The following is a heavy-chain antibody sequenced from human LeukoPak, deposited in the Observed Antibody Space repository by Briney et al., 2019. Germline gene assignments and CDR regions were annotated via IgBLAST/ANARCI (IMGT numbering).Heavy chain of an antibody. Sequence: PGGSLRLSCAASGFTFSSYAMSWVRQAPGKGLEWVSAISGSGGSTYYADSVKGRFTISRDNSKNTLYLQMNSLRAEDTAVYYCAKDFRPGIQLWLLYDWGQGTLVTVSS. V-gene: IGHV3-23*01. CDR3: AKDFRPGIQLWLLYD. CDR1: GFTFSSYA. J-gene: IGHJ4*02. CDR2: ISGSGGST. D-gene: IGHD5-18*01.